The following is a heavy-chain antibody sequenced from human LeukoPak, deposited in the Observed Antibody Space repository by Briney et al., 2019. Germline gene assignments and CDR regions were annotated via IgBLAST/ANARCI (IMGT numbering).Heavy chain of an antibody. CDR3: ARGFGELLGMVYFDY. J-gene: IGHJ4*02. CDR2: IYYSGST. Sequence: SETLSLTCTVSGGSISSYYWSWIRQPPGKGLEWIGYIYYSGSTNYNPSLKSRVTISVDTSKNQFSLKLSSVTAADTAVYYCARGFGELLGMVYFDYWGQGTLVTVSS. V-gene: IGHV4-59*08. CDR1: GGSISSYY. D-gene: IGHD3-10*01.